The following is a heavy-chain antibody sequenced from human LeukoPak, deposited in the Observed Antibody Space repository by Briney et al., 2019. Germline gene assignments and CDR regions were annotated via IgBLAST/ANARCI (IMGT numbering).Heavy chain of an antibody. D-gene: IGHD1-26*01. V-gene: IGHV1-46*01. CDR1: GYTFTIYY. J-gene: IGHJ5*02. Sequence: ASVKISCKASGYTFTIYYIHWVRQAPGQGLEWMGMINPSGGSTSYAQKFQGRVTVTRDTSTSTVYMELSSLTSEDTAVYYCARDLRSDSNWFDPWGQETLVTVSS. CDR2: INPSGGST. CDR3: ARDLRSDSNWFDP.